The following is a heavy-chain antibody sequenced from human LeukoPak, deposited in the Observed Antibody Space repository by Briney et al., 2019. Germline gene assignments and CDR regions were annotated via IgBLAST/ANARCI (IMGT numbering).Heavy chain of an antibody. CDR2: ISGSGST. V-gene: IGHV3-23*01. J-gene: IGHJ4*02. CDR1: AFTFSYYA. Sequence: GGSLRLSCAASAFTFSYYAMSWVRQAPGRGLEWVSAISGSGSTHYADSVKGRFTISRDNSKNTLYLQMNSLRDEDTAVYYCARDPSDGTKAFDDWGQGTLVTVSS. CDR3: ARDPSDGTKAFDD.